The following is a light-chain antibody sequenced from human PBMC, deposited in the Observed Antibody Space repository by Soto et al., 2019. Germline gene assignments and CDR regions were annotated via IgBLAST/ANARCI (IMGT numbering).Light chain of an antibody. CDR2: DNT. J-gene: IGLJ1*01. Sequence: QSVLTQPPSVSGAPGERGTISCTGSSSKIANYSVHWYQQLPGGAPNLLIFDNTNRPSVVPDRFSGSKSGTSASLAITGLQAEDEADYYCQSHDNSLTDYYVFGTGTKVTVL. CDR1: SSKIANYS. CDR3: QSHDNSLTDYYV. V-gene: IGLV1-40*01.